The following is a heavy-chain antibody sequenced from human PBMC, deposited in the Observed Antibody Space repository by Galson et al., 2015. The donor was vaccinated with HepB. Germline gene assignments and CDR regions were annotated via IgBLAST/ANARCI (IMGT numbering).Heavy chain of an antibody. CDR2: IIPIFGTA. D-gene: IGHD3-22*01. CDR1: GGTFSSYA. Sequence: SVKVSCKASGGTFSSYAISWVRQAPGQGLEWMGGIIPIFGTANYAQKFQGRVTITADESTSTAYMELSSLRSEDTAVYYCARRDRDSEHYYDMRYWDQGTLVTVSS. J-gene: IGHJ4*02. CDR3: ARRDRDSEHYYDMRY. V-gene: IGHV1-69*13.